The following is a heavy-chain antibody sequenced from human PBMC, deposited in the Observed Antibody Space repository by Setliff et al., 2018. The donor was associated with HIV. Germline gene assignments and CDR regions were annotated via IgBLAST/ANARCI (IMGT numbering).Heavy chain of an antibody. J-gene: IGHJ4*02. Sequence: LRLSCAASGFAISSTYMTWVRQTPGKGLDWVSLIYSSGDTYYADSAKGRFTVSRDNSKNTLYLQMNSLRAEDTAFYSCARKAADVEFWGQGTLVTVSS. CDR1: GFAISSTY. CDR2: IYSSGDT. D-gene: IGHD6-13*01. CDR3: ARKAADVEF. V-gene: IGHV3-66*01.